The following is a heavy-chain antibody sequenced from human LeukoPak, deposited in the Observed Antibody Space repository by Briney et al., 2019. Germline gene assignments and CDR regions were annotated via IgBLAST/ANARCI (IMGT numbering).Heavy chain of an antibody. CDR3: ARDSSRWFGEFELVDSYYFDY. CDR1: GYTFTGYY. Sequence: ASVKVSCKASGYTFTGYYMHWVRQAPGQGLEWMGWINPNSGATNYAQKFQGRVTMTRDTSISTAYMELSRLRSDDTAVNYCARDSSRWFGEFELVDSYYFDYWGQGTLVTVSS. CDR2: INPNSGAT. D-gene: IGHD3-10*01. J-gene: IGHJ4*02. V-gene: IGHV1-2*02.